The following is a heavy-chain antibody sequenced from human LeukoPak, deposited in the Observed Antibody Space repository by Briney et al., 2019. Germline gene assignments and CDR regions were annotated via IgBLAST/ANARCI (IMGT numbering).Heavy chain of an antibody. D-gene: IGHD6-13*01. J-gene: IGHJ5*02. Sequence: SETLSLTCAVHDYALTNHFWIWIRQPPGKGLGWIGEILHTGGTHYNPSFESRVTISLDTSKSQFFLNLTSVTAADTAVYYCARGPAAVHPWGQGTLVTVSS. CDR2: ILHTGGT. CDR1: DYALTNHF. V-gene: IGHV4-34*12. CDR3: ARGPAAVHP.